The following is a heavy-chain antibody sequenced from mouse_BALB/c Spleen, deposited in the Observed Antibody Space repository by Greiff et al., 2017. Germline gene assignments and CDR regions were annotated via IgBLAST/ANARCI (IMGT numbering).Heavy chain of an antibody. D-gene: IGHD2-4*01. CDR3: ARGLYYDYDAGRNDDY. CDR2: ISSGGST. V-gene: IGHV5-6-5*01. Sequence: EVQGVESGGDLVKPGGSLKLSCAASGFTFSSYGMSWVRQTPDKRLEWVASISSGGSTYYPDSVKGRFTISRDNARNILYLQMSSLRSEDTAMYYCARGLYYDYDAGRNDDYWGQGTTLTVSS. J-gene: IGHJ2*01. CDR1: GFTFSSYG.